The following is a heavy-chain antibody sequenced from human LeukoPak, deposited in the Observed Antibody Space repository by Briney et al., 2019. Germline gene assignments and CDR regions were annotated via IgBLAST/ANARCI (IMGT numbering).Heavy chain of an antibody. J-gene: IGHJ4*02. D-gene: IGHD4-17*01. CDR2: ISYDGDNK. V-gene: IGHV3-30*18. Sequence: GGSLRLSCAASGFTFSSYGMHWVRQAPGKGLEWVAVISYDGDNKYYGDSVKGRFTISRDNSENTLYLQMNNLRAEDTAMYYCAKSRGDYHPYYFDYWGQGTLVTVSS. CDR3: AKSRGDYHPYYFDY. CDR1: GFTFSSYG.